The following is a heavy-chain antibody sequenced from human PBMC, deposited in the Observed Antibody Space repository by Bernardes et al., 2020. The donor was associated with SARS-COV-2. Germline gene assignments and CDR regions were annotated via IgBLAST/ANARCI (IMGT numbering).Heavy chain of an antibody. CDR2: LNGDSAYI. V-gene: IGHV3-23*01. D-gene: IGHD1-7*01. Sequence: GGSLRPSCTAPGFPFNDFSMAWVPPAPGEGAGWVSALNGDSAYIYYSNSVMGRFTVSRDNSKNTLYLQMNTLRVDDTAIYYCARFHLGVGGTTGNFYFGSWGQGSLVTVSS. CDR1: GFPFNDFS. CDR3: ARFHLGVGGTTGNFYFGS. J-gene: IGHJ4*02.